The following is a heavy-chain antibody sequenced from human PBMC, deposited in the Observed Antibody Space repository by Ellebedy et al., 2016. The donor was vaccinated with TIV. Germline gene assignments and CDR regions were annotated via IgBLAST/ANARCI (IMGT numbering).Heavy chain of an antibody. Sequence: MPSETLSLTCTVSGGPVTSASYYWSWIRQPPGKEMEWIGYIFFTGSTTYNASLKSRVTISVGTSKNQFSLKLNSVTAADTAVYYCARVGVAAGLYFDYWGQGTLVTVSS. CDR3: ARVGVAAGLYFDY. V-gene: IGHV4-61*01. D-gene: IGHD3-3*01. CDR1: GGPVTSASYY. J-gene: IGHJ4*02. CDR2: IFFTGST.